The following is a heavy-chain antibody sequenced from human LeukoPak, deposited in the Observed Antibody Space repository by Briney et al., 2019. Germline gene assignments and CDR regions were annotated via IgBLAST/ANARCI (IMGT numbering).Heavy chain of an antibody. J-gene: IGHJ5*02. Sequence: SETLSLTCTVSGGSISSYYWSWIRQPPGKGLEWIGYIYYSGGTNYNPSLKSRVTISVDTSKNQFSLKLSSVTAADTAVYYCARDLDGSATNWFDPWGQGTLVTVSS. D-gene: IGHD3-10*01. CDR2: IYYSGGT. CDR1: GGSISSYY. CDR3: ARDLDGSATNWFDP. V-gene: IGHV4-59*01.